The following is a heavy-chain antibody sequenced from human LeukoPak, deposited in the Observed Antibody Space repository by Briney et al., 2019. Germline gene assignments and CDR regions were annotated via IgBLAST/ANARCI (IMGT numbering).Heavy chain of an antibody. D-gene: IGHD2-2*02. CDR1: GGSISSYH. Sequence: SETLSLTCTVSGGSISSYHWSWIRQPPGKGLEWIGSIYYSGSTYYNSSLKSRVTISVDTSKNQFSLKLTSVTAADTAVYYCARHEGRNRGNMVIVPAAIINWGQGTLVTVSS. J-gene: IGHJ4*02. CDR2: IYYSGST. CDR3: ARHEGRNRGNMVIVPAAIIN. V-gene: IGHV4-59*05.